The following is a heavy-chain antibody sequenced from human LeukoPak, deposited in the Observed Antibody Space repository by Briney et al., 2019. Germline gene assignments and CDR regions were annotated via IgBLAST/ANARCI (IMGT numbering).Heavy chain of an antibody. Sequence: EASVKVSCKASGGTFSSYAISWVRQAPGQGLEWMGGIIPIFGTANYAQKFQGRVTITADESTSTAYMELSSLRSEDTAVYYCAVDFGGIPDAFDIWGRGTMVIVSS. D-gene: IGHD2-15*01. CDR3: AVDFGGIPDAFDI. V-gene: IGHV1-69*13. CDR1: GGTFSSYA. J-gene: IGHJ3*02. CDR2: IIPIFGTA.